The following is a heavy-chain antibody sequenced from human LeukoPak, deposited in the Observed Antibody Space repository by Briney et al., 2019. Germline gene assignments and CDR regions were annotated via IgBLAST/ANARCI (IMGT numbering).Heavy chain of an antibody. V-gene: IGHV1-8*01. CDR1: GYTFTSYD. CDR3: ARGRKQQLLRHYYSYMDV. D-gene: IGHD2-2*01. Sequence: ASVKVSCKASGYTFTSYDINWVGQAAGQGREGMGWMNPNSGNTGYAQKFQGRVTMTRNTSISTAYMELSTLRSEDTGVYYCARGRKQQLLRHYYSYMDVWGKGTTVTVSS. J-gene: IGHJ6*03. CDR2: MNPNSGNT.